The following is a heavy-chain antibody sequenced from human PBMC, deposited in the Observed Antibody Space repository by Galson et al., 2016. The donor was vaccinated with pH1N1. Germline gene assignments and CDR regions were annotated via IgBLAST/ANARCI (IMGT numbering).Heavy chain of an antibody. V-gene: IGHV3-20*04. J-gene: IGHJ6*03. Sequence: SLRLSCAASGFTFDDYGMSWVRQAPGKGLEWVSGINWNGGSTGYADSVKGRFTISRDSAKNSLYLQMNSLRAEDTALYYCARERGPGYHYYMDVWGKGTTVTVSS. CDR1: GFTFDDYG. CDR3: ARERGPGYHYYMDV. CDR2: INWNGGST.